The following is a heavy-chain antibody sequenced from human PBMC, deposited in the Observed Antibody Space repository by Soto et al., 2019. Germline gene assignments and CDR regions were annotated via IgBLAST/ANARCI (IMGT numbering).Heavy chain of an antibody. V-gene: IGHV3-9*01. J-gene: IGHJ4*02. D-gene: IGHD3-22*01. CDR1: GFTFDDYA. CDR2: ISWNSGSI. CDR3: AKDIGAYDSSGSSN. Sequence: PGGSLRLSCAASGFTFDDYAMHWVRQAPGKGLEWVSGISWNSGSIGYADSVKGRFTISRDNAKNSLYLQMNSLRAEDTALYYCAKDIGAYDSSGSSNWGQGTLVTVPS.